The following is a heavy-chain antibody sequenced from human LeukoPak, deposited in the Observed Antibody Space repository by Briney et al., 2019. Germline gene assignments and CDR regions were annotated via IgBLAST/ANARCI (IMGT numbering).Heavy chain of an antibody. Sequence: SETLSLTCTVSGGSISSYYWSWIRQPPGKGLEWIGYIYYSGSTNYNPSPKSRVTISVDTSKNQFSLKLSSVTAADTAVYYCARDQGYSGYGFDYWGQGTLVTVSS. CDR1: GGSISSYY. J-gene: IGHJ4*02. V-gene: IGHV4-59*01. CDR2: IYYSGST. CDR3: ARDQGYSGYGFDY. D-gene: IGHD5-12*01.